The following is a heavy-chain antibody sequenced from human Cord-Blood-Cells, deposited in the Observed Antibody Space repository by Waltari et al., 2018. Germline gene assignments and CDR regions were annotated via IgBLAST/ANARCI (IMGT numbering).Heavy chain of an antibody. CDR1: GGSISSSSYS. D-gene: IGHD2-15*01. Sequence: QLQLQESGPGLVKPSETLSLTCTVSGGSISSSSYSWGWIRQPPGKGLEWIGSSYYRGSTYYNPSLKSRVTISVDTSKNQFSLKLSSVTAADTAVYYCAREVGGPGDYWGQGTLVTVSS. CDR2: SYYRGST. CDR3: AREVGGPGDY. J-gene: IGHJ4*02. V-gene: IGHV4-39*02.